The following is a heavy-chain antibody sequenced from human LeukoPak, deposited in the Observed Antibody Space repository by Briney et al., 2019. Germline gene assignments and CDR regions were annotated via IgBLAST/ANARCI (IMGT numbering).Heavy chain of an antibody. V-gene: IGHV4-59*08. Sequence: SETLSLTCTVSGGSISSYYWSWIRQPPGKGLEWIGYIYYSGSTNYNPSLKSRVTISVDRSKNQLSLKLSSVTAADTAVYYCAGPGYRYGHHWGQGTLVTVSS. D-gene: IGHD5-18*01. CDR3: AGPGYRYGHH. J-gene: IGHJ5*02. CDR2: IYYSGST. CDR1: GGSISSYY.